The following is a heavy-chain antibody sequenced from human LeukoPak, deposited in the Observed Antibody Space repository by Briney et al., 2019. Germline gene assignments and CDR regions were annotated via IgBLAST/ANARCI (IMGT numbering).Heavy chain of an antibody. CDR3: ARGDWWFDP. D-gene: IGHD3-9*01. CDR2: INHSGST. J-gene: IGHJ5*02. Sequence: SETLSLTCAVYGGSFSGYYWSWIRQPPGKGLEWIGEINHSGSTNYNPSLKSRVTISVDTSKNQFSLKLSSVTAADTAVYYCARGDWWFDPWGQGTLVTVSS. CDR1: GGSFSGYY. V-gene: IGHV4-34*01.